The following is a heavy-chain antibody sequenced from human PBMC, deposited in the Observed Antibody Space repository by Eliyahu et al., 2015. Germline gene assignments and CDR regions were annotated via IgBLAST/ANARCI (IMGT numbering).Heavy chain of an antibody. CDR3: ARVVSSSFPRVGWFDP. CDR1: GGSITTYY. Sequence: QVQLQESGPGLGKPSETLSLTCTVSGGSITTYYWGWIRQPPGKGLEWIGYIYYSGSTNYNPSLKSRVIISVDTSKNQFSLKLTSVTAADTAIYYCARVVSSSFPRVGWFDPWGQGTLVTVSS. J-gene: IGHJ5*02. CDR2: IYYSGST. V-gene: IGHV4-59*01. D-gene: IGHD6-13*01.